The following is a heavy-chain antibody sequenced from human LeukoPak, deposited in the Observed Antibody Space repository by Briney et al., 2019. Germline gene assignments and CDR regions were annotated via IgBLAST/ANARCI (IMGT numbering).Heavy chain of an antibody. Sequence: GESLKISCKGSGYSFTSYWIGWVRQMPGKGLEWMGIIYPGDSDTRYSPSFQGQGTISADKSISTAYLQWSSLKASDTAMYYCARHVEYYYGSGSPWYYGMDVWGKGTTVTVSS. CDR3: ARHVEYYYGSGSPWYYGMDV. D-gene: IGHD3-10*01. CDR1: GYSFTSYW. J-gene: IGHJ6*04. CDR2: IYPGDSDT. V-gene: IGHV5-51*01.